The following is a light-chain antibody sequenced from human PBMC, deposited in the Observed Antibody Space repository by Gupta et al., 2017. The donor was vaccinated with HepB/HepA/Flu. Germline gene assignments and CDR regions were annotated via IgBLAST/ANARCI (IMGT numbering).Light chain of an antibody. CDR3: QQYGSSPLT. CDR2: GTS. V-gene: IGKV3-20*01. J-gene: IGKJ4*01. CDR1: QSFSSTY. Sequence: EIVFTRSPGTLSLSPGERATLSCRASQSFSSTYLAWYQQKAGQAPRLLIYGTSSRATGIPDRFSGSGSGTDFTLTISRLEPEDFAVYYCQQYGSSPLTFGGGTKVEIK.